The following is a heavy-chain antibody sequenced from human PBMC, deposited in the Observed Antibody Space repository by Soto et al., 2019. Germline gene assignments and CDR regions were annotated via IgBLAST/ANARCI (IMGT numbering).Heavy chain of an antibody. CDR2: IKQDGGET. Sequence: GGSLRLSCAASGFIFSGYWMTWVRQAPGRGLEWVANIKQDGGETYYVDSVKGRFTISRDNAKNSLYLQMNSLRAEDTAVYYCARDWNGYRDYWGKGPLVTVSS. D-gene: IGHD5-12*01. CDR1: GFIFSGYW. J-gene: IGHJ4*02. CDR3: ARDWNGYRDY. V-gene: IGHV3-7*05.